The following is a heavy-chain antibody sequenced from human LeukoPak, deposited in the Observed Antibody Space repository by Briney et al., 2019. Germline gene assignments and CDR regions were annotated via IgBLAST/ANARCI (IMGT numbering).Heavy chain of an antibody. CDR2: IFAGGTT. CDR1: GFIVSNNY. D-gene: IGHD6-13*01. CDR3: ARQQLASFDY. J-gene: IGHJ4*02. V-gene: IGHV3-66*04. Sequence: GGSLRLSCAASGFIVSNNYMSWVRQAPGRGLEWVSVIFAGGTTNCADSVKGRFIISRDNSKNTLYLQMNSLRAEDTAVYYCARQQLASFDYWGQGILVTISS.